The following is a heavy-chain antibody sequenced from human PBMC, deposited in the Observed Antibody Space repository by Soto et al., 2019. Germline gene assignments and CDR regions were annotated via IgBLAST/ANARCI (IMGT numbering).Heavy chain of an antibody. CDR2: IYYSGST. CDR3: ARGNGYSSSWFLALDY. Sequence: SETLSLTCTVSCGSISSGGYYWSWIRQHPGKGLEWIGYIYYSGSTYYNPSLKSRVTISVDTSKNQFSLKLSSVTAADTAVYYCARGNGYSSSWFLALDYWGQGTLVTVSS. CDR1: CGSISSGGYY. J-gene: IGHJ4*02. D-gene: IGHD6-13*01. V-gene: IGHV4-31*03.